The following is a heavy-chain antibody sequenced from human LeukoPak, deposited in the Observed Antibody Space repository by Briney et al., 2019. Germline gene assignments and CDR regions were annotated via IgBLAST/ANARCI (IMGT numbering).Heavy chain of an antibody. Sequence: GASVKVSCKASGYTFTSYGISWVQQAPGQGLEWMGRISAYNGNTNYAQKLQGRVTMTTDTSTSTAYMELRSLRSDDTAVYYCYGYCSSTSCSSWFDPWGQGTLVTVSS. CDR3: YGYCSSTSCSSWFDP. D-gene: IGHD2-2*01. V-gene: IGHV1-18*04. CDR2: ISAYNGNT. CDR1: GYTFTSYG. J-gene: IGHJ5*02.